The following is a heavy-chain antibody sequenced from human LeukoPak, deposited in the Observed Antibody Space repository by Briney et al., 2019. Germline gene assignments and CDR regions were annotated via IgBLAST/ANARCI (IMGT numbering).Heavy chain of an antibody. CDR3: ARGLGYCGGDCFSSWYLDV. CDR1: GYIFTSHD. J-gene: IGHJ2*01. CDR2: VNPQSGDG. V-gene: IGHV1-8*01. D-gene: IGHD2-21*02. Sequence: ASMKVSCKTSGYIFTSHDISWLRQAPGQGLEWMGWVNPQSGDGHSAPKFQGRVAMTRDISTNTAYMELRSLRSDDTAVYYCARGLGYCGGDCFSSWYLDVWGHGTLVTVSS.